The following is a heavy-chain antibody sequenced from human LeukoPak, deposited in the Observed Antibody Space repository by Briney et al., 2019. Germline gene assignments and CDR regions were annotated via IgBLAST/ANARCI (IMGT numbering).Heavy chain of an antibody. V-gene: IGHV4-39*07. CDR3: ARRGYDSSGYFFDY. Sequence: SETLSLTCTVSGGPVSNSNYYWGWIRQPPGKGLDWIGSTYYSGTTYYNSSLKSRVTISVDTSKNEFSLKLTSVTAADTAVYYCARRGYDSSGYFFDYWGQGTLVTVSS. D-gene: IGHD3-22*01. CDR1: GGPVSNSNYY. CDR2: TYYSGTT. J-gene: IGHJ4*02.